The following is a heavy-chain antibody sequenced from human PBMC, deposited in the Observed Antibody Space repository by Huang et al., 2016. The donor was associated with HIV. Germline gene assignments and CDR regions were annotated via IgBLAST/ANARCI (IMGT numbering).Heavy chain of an antibody. V-gene: IGHV7-4-1*02. CDR1: GYTFTDYQ. CDR2: TNPTTGNP. CDR3: ARDSGYYRYFDY. J-gene: IGHJ4*02. Sequence: QVQLVQSGSELKKPGASVKVSCKVSGYTFTDYQISWGRQAPGQGLEWMGRTNPTTGNPTYAQGFTGRLVFSLDTSVSTADLQISSLKAEDTAVYFCARDSGYYRYFDYWGQGTLVTVSS. D-gene: IGHD3-22*01.